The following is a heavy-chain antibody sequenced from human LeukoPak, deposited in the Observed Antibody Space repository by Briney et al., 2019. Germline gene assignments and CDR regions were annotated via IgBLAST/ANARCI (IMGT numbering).Heavy chain of an antibody. CDR1: GFTFSDYY. CDR3: VRAYSRGYSDDFDY. V-gene: IGHV3-11*01. D-gene: IGHD3-22*01. J-gene: IGHJ4*02. CDR2: IDGSSRYL. Sequence: GGSLRLSCAASGFTFSDYYMSWMRQAPGKGLEWVSYIDGSSRYLYYADSVKGRFTISRDNAENSLFLQMNGLRGEDTAVYYCVRAYSRGYSDDFDYWGQGTLVTVSS.